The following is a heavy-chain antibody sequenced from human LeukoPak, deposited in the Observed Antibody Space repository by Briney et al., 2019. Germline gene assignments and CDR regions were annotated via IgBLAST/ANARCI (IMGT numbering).Heavy chain of an antibody. CDR1: GFTFSSYW. D-gene: IGHD3-10*02. J-gene: IGHJ6*02. CDR3: ARGGFDVPGMDV. CDR2: INSDGSST. Sequence: PGGSLRLSCAAPGFTFSSYWMHWVRQAPGKGLVWVSRINSDGSSTSYADSVKGRFTISRDNAKNTLYLQMNSLRAEDTAVYYCARGGFDVPGMDVWGQGTTVTVSS. V-gene: IGHV3-74*01.